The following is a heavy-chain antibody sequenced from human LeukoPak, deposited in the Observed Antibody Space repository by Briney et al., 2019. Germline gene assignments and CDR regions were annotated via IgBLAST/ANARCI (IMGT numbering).Heavy chain of an antibody. V-gene: IGHV2-5*02. CDR2: IYWDNDK. CDR1: GFSLTTSGVG. J-gene: IGHJ3*02. CDR3: AHQYYDILTGPLDAFDI. Sequence: SGPTLVKPTQTLTLTCTFSGFSLTTSGVGVAWIRQPPGKAPEWLGIIYWDNDKYYRPSLKNRLTFTKDASKNQVVLTMTNMDPADTGTYYCAHQYYDILTGPLDAFDIWGQGTMVTVSS. D-gene: IGHD3-9*01.